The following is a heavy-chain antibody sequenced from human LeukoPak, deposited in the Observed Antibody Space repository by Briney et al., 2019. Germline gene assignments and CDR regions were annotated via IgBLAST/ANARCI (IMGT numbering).Heavy chain of an antibody. V-gene: IGHV4-39*01. J-gene: IGHJ5*02. Sequence: SETLSLACSVSGGSISSSTYYWVWIRQAPGKGLEWIGSIYNSGSTNYNPSLKSRVTISVDTSKNQFSLKLSSVTAADTAVYYCARRGYVGTIGYYYGLSDNWFDPWGQGTLVTVSS. CDR3: ARRGYVGTIGYYYGLSDNWFDP. D-gene: IGHD3-22*01. CDR1: GGSISSSTYY. CDR2: IYNSGST.